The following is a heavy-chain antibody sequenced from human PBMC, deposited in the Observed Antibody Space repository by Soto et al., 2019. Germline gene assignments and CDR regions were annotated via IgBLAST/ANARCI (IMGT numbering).Heavy chain of an antibody. V-gene: IGHV4-30-2*01. J-gene: IGHJ3*02. CDR3: ARNVVVTAGVKSTAFDT. CDR1: GGSISSGGYS. CDR2: IYHSGST. D-gene: IGHD2-21*02. Sequence: LSLTCAVSGGSISSGGYSWSWIRQPPGKGLEWIGYIYHSGSTYYNPSLKSRVTISVDRSKNQFSLKLSSVTAADTAVYYCARNVVVTAGVKSTAFDTWGQGTMVTV.